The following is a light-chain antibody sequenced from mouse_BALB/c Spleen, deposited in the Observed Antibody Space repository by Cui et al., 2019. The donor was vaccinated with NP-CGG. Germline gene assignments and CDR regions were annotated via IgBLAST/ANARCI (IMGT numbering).Light chain of an antibody. CDR2: GTN. CDR3: SLWYSNHWV. J-gene: IGLJ1*01. CDR1: TGAVTTSNY. Sequence: QAVVPQASALTTSPGETVTLTCRSSTGAVTTSNYANWVQEKPDHLFTGLIGGTNNRAPGVPARFSGSLIGDKAALTITRAQTEDEAIYFCSLWYSNHWVFGGGTKLTVL. V-gene: IGLV1*01.